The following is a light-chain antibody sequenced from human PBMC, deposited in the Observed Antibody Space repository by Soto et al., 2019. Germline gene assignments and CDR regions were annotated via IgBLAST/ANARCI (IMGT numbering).Light chain of an antibody. Sequence: QSVLTQPPSASGTPGQRVTISCSGSNSNIGSNTVNWYQQLPGTAPKLLICSNNQRPSGVPDRFSGSKSGTSASLAISGLQSEDEADYYCAAWDDSLNGVVFGGGTKLTVL. CDR1: NSNIGSNT. CDR2: SNN. J-gene: IGLJ2*01. CDR3: AAWDDSLNGVV. V-gene: IGLV1-44*01.